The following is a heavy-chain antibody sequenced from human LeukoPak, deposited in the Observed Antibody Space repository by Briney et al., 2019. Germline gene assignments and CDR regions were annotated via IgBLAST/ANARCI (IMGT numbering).Heavy chain of an antibody. CDR3: ARNILGTRRFDP. Sequence: GGSLRLSCAASGFTFTYYAMHWVRQAPGKGLEWISYISSASGTIYYADSVKGRFTISRDNAKNSLYLQMNSLRAEDAAVYYCARNILGTRRFDPWGQGTLVTVSS. CDR2: ISSASGTI. D-gene: IGHD1-1*01. J-gene: IGHJ5*02. V-gene: IGHV3-48*01. CDR1: GFTFTYYA.